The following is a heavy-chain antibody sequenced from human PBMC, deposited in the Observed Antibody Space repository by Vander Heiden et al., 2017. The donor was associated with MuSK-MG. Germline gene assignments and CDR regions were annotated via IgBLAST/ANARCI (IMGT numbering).Heavy chain of an antibody. V-gene: IGHV5-10-1*03. CDR2: IDPSDSYT. CDR1: GYSFTSYW. CDR3: ARPTRYYDSSGYYPLGMDV. J-gene: IGHJ6*02. Sequence: EVQLVQSGAEVKKPGESLRISCKGSGYSFTSYWISRVRQMPGKGLEWMGRIDPSDSYTNYSPSFQGHVTISADKSISTAYLQWSSLKASDTAMYYCARPTRYYDSSGYYPLGMDVWGQGTTVTVSS. D-gene: IGHD3-22*01.